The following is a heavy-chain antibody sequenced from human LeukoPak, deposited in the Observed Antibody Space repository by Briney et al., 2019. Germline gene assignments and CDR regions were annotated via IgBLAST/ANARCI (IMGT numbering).Heavy chain of an antibody. CDR3: AKGPLIEVAGTTWDY. D-gene: IGHD6-19*01. V-gene: IGHV3-33*06. Sequence: PGGSLRLSCEASGFTFSSYGIHWVRQAPGKGLEWVAVIWSDGSNKYYADSVKGRFTISRDNSKDTLYLQMNSLRAEDTAVYYCAKGPLIEVAGTTWDYWGQGTLVTVSS. CDR2: IWSDGSNK. J-gene: IGHJ4*02. CDR1: GFTFSSYG.